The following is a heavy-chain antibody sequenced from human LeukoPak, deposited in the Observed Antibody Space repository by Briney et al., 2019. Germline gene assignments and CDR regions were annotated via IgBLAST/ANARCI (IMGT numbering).Heavy chain of an antibody. CDR1: GFTFSSYA. D-gene: IGHD2-21*02. V-gene: IGHV3-30-3*01. J-gene: IGHJ6*02. CDR3: ARPYCGGDCYTPYYGMDV. CDR2: ISYDGSNK. Sequence: TGGSLRLSCAASGFTFSSYAMHWVRQAPGKGLEWVAVISYDGSNKYYADSVKGRFTISRDNSKNTLYLQMNSLRAEDTAVYYCARPYCGGDCYTPYYGMDVWGQGTTVTVSS.